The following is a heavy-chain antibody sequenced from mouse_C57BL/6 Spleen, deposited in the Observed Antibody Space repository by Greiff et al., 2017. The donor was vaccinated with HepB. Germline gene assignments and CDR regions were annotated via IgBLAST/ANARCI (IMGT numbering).Heavy chain of an antibody. V-gene: IGHV1-50*01. CDR2: IDPSDSYT. CDR1: GYTFTSYW. Sequence: QVQLQQPGAELVKPGASVKLSCKASGYTFTSYWMQWVKQRPGQGLEWIGEIDPSDSYTNYNQKFKGKATLTVDQSSSTAYMQLSSLTSEDSAVYYCARRGDGSSYWFAYWGKGTLVTVSA. CDR3: ARRGDGSSYWFAY. J-gene: IGHJ3*01. D-gene: IGHD1-1*01.